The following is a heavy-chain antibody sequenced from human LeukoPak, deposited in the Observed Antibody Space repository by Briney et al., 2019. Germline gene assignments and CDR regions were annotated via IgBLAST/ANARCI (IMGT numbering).Heavy chain of an antibody. V-gene: IGHV4-34*01. CDR1: GGSFSGYY. CDR3: AREGDYSNYRRTSTLDY. J-gene: IGHJ4*02. D-gene: IGHD4-11*01. Sequence: PSETLSLTCAVYGGSFSGYYWSWIRQPPGKGLEWIGEINHSGSTNYNPALKRRVTISVDTSKNQFSLKLSPVTDADTAVYYCAREGDYSNYRRTSTLDYWGQGTLVTVSS. CDR2: INHSGST.